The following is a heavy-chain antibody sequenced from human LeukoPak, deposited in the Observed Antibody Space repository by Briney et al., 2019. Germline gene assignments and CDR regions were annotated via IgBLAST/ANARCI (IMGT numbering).Heavy chain of an antibody. CDR1: GFTFSSYA. J-gene: IGHJ6*04. D-gene: IGHD5/OR15-5a*01. CDR2: ISSSSSHI. CDR3: AREIERGSTPYMDV. Sequence: GGSLRLSCAASGFTFSSYAMHWVRQAPGKGLEWVSSISSSSSHIYYADSVKGRFTISRDNAKNSLYLQMNSLRAEDTAVYFCAREIERGSTPYMDVWGKGTTVTVSS. V-gene: IGHV3-21*01.